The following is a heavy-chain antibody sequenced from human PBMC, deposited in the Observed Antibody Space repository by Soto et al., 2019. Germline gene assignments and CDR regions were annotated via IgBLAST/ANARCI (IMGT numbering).Heavy chain of an antibody. V-gene: IGHV3-9*01. J-gene: IGHJ4*02. CDR3: AKAYGSGRGTYFDY. CDR2: ISWNSGSI. Sequence: PGGSLRLSCAASGFTFDDYAMHWVRQAPEKGLEWVSGISWNSGSIGYADSVKGQFTISRDNAKNSLYLQMNSLRAEDTALYYCAKAYGSGRGTYFDYWGQGTLVTVSS. D-gene: IGHD3-10*01. CDR1: GFTFDDYA.